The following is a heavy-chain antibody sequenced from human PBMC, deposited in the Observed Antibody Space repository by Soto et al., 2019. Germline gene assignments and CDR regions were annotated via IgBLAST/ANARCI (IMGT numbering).Heavy chain of an antibody. CDR3: AKDQGGCGSGSESGGDY. J-gene: IGHJ4*02. D-gene: IGHD3-10*01. CDR2: ISGSGGST. Sequence: EVQLLESGGGLVQPGGSLRLSCAASGFTFSSYAMSWVRQAPGKGLEWVSAISGSGGSTYYADSVKGRFTISRDNSKNELSLQMNSLRAEDTAVYYCAKDQGGCGSGSESGGDYWGQGTLVTVSS. CDR1: GFTFSSYA. V-gene: IGHV3-23*01.